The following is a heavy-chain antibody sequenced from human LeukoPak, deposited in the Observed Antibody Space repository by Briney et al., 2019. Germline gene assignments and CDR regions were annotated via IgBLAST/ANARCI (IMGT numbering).Heavy chain of an antibody. J-gene: IGHJ4*02. CDR2: INQDGSEK. D-gene: IGHD6-13*01. CDR3: AAGTAADF. Sequence: PGGSLRLSCAASGFTFSNYWMSWVRQAPGKGLEWVAHINQDGSEKYYVDSVKGRFTISRDNAKSALYLQLNSLRLEDTAVYYCAAGTAADFWGQGTLVTVSS. CDR1: GFTFSNYW. V-gene: IGHV3-7*05.